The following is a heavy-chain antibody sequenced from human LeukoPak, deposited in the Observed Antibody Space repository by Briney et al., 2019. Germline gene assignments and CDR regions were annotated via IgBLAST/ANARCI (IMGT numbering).Heavy chain of an antibody. Sequence: GGSLRLSCAASGFTVSSNYMSWVRQAPGKGLEWVANIKQDGSEKYYVDSVKGRFTISRDDAKNSLYLQMNSLRAEDTAVYYCARGPRYGSSWSYYFDYWGQGTLVTVSS. CDR3: ARGPRYGSSWSYYFDY. J-gene: IGHJ4*02. CDR2: IKQDGSEK. D-gene: IGHD6-13*01. V-gene: IGHV3-7*01. CDR1: GFTVSSNY.